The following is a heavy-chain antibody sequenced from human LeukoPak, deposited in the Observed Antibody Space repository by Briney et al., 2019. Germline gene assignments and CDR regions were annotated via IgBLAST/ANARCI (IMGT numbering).Heavy chain of an antibody. V-gene: IGHV3-9*01. CDR1: GFTFSSYA. J-gene: IGHJ5*02. CDR3: ARASSTSVNWFDP. CDR2: ISWNSGSI. Sequence: PGGSLRLSCAASGFTFSSYAMSWVRQAPGKGLEWVSDISWNSGSIGYADSVKGRFTISRDNAKNSLYLQMNSLRAEDTALYYCARASSTSVNWFDPWGQGTLVTVSS. D-gene: IGHD2-2*01.